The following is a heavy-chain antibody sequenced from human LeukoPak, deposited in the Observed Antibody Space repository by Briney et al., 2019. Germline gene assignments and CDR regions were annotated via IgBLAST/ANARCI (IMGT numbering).Heavy chain of an antibody. V-gene: IGHV3-30*02. CDR1: GFTFSSYG. Sequence: GGSLRLSCAASGFTFSSYGMHWLRQAPGKGLDCVAFIRSDGSNNYYADSVKGRFTISRDNSKNTLYLQMNSLRAEDTAVYYCAKGSYCSSTSCYVAYYYYYMDVWGKGTTVTVSS. J-gene: IGHJ6*03. D-gene: IGHD2-2*01. CDR2: IRSDGSNN. CDR3: AKGSYCSSTSCYVAYYYYYMDV.